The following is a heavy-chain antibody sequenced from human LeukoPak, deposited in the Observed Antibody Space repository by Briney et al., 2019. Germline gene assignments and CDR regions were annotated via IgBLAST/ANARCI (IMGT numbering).Heavy chain of an antibody. CDR1: GYTFSSYH. CDR2: INPSFNPGVDVT. J-gene: IGHJ4*02. D-gene: IGHD2-2*01. V-gene: IGHV1-46*01. CDR3: ARYCSSTSCLPFDY. Sequence: ASVKVSCKASGYTFSSYHIHWVRQAPGQGLEWMGRINPSFNPGVDVTTYAQKFQGRVTLTRDTSTNTVYMELSSLRSEDTAVYYCARYCSSTSCLPFDYWGQGTLVTVSS.